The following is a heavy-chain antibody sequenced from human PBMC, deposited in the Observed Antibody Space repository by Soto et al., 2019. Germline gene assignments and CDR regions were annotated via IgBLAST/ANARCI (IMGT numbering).Heavy chain of an antibody. J-gene: IGHJ4*02. CDR1: GFTFSSYA. CDR2: ISGSGGST. CDR3: AKSRGIVVVPASDY. Sequence: GGSLRLSCAASGFTFSSYAMSWVRQAPGKGLEWVSAISGSGGSTYYADSVKGRFTISRDNSKNTLYLQMNSLRAEDTAVYYCAKSRGIVVVPASDYWGQGTLVTVSS. V-gene: IGHV3-23*01. D-gene: IGHD3-22*01.